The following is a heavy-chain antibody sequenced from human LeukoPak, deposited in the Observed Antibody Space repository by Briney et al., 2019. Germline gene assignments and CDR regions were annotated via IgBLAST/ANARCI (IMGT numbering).Heavy chain of an antibody. CDR1: GFTFTSYG. CDR3: ARAFGIAGAGTGFDY. Sequence: GGTLRLSCAASGFTFTSYGMTWVRQAPWKGLGWVSSISSSSSYIYYADSVKGRFTISRDNAKNSLYLQMNSLRAEDTAVYYCARAFGIAGAGTGFDYWGQGTLVTVSS. CDR2: ISSSSSYI. J-gene: IGHJ4*02. D-gene: IGHD6-13*01. V-gene: IGHV3-21*01.